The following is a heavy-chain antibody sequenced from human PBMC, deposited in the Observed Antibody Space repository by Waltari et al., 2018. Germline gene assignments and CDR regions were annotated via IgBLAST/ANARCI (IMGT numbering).Heavy chain of an antibody. Sequence: QVQLVQSGAEVKKPGPSVKVSCKASGGTFSSYAISWVRQAPGQGLEWMGGIIPTLGIANYAKKFQGRVTITADKSTSTAYMELSSLRSEDTAVYYCARAERRYCSGGSCYRDAFDIWGQGTMVTVSS. D-gene: IGHD2-15*01. J-gene: IGHJ3*02. CDR2: IIPTLGIA. CDR3: ARAERRYCSGGSCYRDAFDI. CDR1: GGTFSSYA. V-gene: IGHV1-69*10.